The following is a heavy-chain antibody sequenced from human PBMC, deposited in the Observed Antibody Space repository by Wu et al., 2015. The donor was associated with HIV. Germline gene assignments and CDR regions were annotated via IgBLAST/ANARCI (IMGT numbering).Heavy chain of an antibody. CDR3: ARDRATYYYDSSGYYYAHFDY. Sequence: QVQLVQSGAEVKKPGSSVKLSCKTSGGSFDSYTITWVRQAPGQGLEWLAEIIPIFRTSSKAQKFQGRLTITADESTSTVYMELSSLRSDDTAVYYCARDRATYYYDSSGYYYAHFDYWGQGTLVTVSS. CDR2: IIPIFRTS. J-gene: IGHJ4*02. V-gene: IGHV1-69*12. CDR1: GGSFDSYT. D-gene: IGHD3-22*01.